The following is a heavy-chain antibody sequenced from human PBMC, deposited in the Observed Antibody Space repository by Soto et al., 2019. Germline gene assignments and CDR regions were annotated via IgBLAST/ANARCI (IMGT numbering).Heavy chain of an antibody. V-gene: IGHV1-69*06. J-gene: IGHJ4*02. CDR2: IIPIFGTA. CDR1: GGTFSSYA. D-gene: IGHD3-22*01. Sequence: ASVKVSCKASGGTFSSYAISWVRQAPGQGLEWMGGIIPIFGTANYAQKFQGRVTITADKSTSTAYMELSSLRSEDTAVYYCARLAVAGPYYYDSSGYYYHYYFDYWGQGTRLTVS. CDR3: ARLAVAGPYYYDSSGYYYHYYFDY.